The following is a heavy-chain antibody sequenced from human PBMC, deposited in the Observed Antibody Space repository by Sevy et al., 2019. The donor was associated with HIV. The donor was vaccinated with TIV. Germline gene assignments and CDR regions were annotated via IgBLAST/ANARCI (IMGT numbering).Heavy chain of an antibody. V-gene: IGHV3-30*18. D-gene: IGHD3-16*01. J-gene: IGHJ6*02. CDR2: IAHDGNYR. CDR1: GFTFSTYD. Sequence: GGSLRLSCTASGFTFSTYDIHWVRQAPGKGLEWVAIIAHDGNYRYYSDSVRGRFSMSRDNSKNTAYLQMSGLSVEDTAVYYCAKNRPPGGSYFSRHGMDVWGQGTLVTVSS. CDR3: AKNRPPGGSYFSRHGMDV.